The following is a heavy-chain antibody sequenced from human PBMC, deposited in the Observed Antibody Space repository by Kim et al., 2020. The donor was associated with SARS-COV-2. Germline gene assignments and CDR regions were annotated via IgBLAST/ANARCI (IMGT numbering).Heavy chain of an antibody. Sequence: SETLSLTCTVSGGSISSYYWSWIRQPPGKRLEWIGYIYYSGSTNYNPSLKSRVTISVDTSKNQFSLKLSSVTAADTAVYYCARYRSSGWYVGYFDYWGQGTLVTVSS. V-gene: IGHV4-59*08. CDR1: GGSISSYY. D-gene: IGHD6-19*01. CDR3: ARYRSSGWYVGYFDY. CDR2: IYYSGST. J-gene: IGHJ4*02.